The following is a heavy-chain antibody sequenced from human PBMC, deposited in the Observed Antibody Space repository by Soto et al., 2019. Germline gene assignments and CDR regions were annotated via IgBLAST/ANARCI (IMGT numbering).Heavy chain of an antibody. J-gene: IGHJ6*03. CDR1: GFTFDDYA. V-gene: IGHV3-9*01. Sequence: GGSLRLSCAASGFTFDDYAMHWVRQAPGTGLEWVSGISWNGVRKDYADSVKGRFTISRDNAKNSLYLQMNSLRTEDTALYYCVKDIRSTYGSGSLSAYYYYYMDVWGRGTTVTVSS. CDR3: VKDIRSTYGSGSLSAYYYYYMDV. D-gene: IGHD3-10*01. CDR2: ISWNGVRK.